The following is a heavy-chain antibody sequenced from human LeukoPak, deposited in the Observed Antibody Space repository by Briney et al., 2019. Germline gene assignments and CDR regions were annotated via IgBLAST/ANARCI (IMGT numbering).Heavy chain of an antibody. J-gene: IGHJ6*02. Sequence: SVKVSCKASGGTFCSYAISWVRQAPGQGLEWMGGIIPIFGTANYAQKFQGRVTITADESTSTAYMELSSLRSEDTAVYYCARTQSYGSGSYYNVYPYYYYGMDVWGQGTTVTVSS. CDR2: IIPIFGTA. V-gene: IGHV1-69*13. CDR3: ARTQSYGSGSYYNVYPYYYYGMDV. D-gene: IGHD3-10*01. CDR1: GGTFCSYA.